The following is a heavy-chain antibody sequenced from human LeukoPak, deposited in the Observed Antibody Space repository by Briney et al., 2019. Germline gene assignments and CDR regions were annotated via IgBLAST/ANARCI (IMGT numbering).Heavy chain of an antibody. J-gene: IGHJ4*02. Sequence: SGPTLSNPAPPLTLTCTFSVLSLRTSGEGVGWIRQPQGKALEGLALIYWNDDKRYRPSLKNRLTITKDTSKNQVVLTLTNMDPVDTATYYCAHRRHSSSWYDYWGQGTLVTVSS. D-gene: IGHD6-13*01. V-gene: IGHV2-5*01. CDR2: IYWNDDK. CDR3: AHRRHSSSWYDY. CDR1: VLSLRTSGEG.